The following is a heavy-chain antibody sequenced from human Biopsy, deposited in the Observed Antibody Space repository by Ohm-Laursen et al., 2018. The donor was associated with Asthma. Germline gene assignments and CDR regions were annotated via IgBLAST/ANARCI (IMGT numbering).Heavy chain of an antibody. CDR3: ARKAGSCISRTCYSLDF. D-gene: IGHD2-2*01. J-gene: IGHJ4*02. CDR1: GGTFNTYV. Sequence: SEKVSCKSLGGTFNTYVIGWVRQAPGQGLEWMGWINSVFGTTTYPQKFQDRVTITADDSTSTVYMELSSLRSEDTAVYYCARKAGSCISRTCYSLDFWGQGTLVTVSS. V-gene: IGHV1-69*13. CDR2: INSVFGTT.